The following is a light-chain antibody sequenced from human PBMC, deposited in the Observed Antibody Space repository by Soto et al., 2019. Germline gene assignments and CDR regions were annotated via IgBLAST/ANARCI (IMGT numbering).Light chain of an antibody. J-gene: IGKJ5*01. CDR2: DVS. CDR3: QQLKSYPIT. CDR1: QVIDSD. Sequence: DIQLTQSPSFLSASVRDRVIITCRASQVIDSDLAWYQQKAGKAPKLLIYDVSSLHRGVPLRFSGRGSGTEFTLTISSLQPEDFATYYCQQLKSYPITFGQGTRLEIK. V-gene: IGKV1-9*01.